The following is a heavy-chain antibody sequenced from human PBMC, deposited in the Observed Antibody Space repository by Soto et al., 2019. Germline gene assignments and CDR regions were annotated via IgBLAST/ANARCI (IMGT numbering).Heavy chain of an antibody. CDR1: VFTVNSKY. D-gene: IGHD6-13*01. CDR2: IYSGGST. Sequence: WGSLRIYCASSVFTVNSKYMSWVRQAPGKGLEWVSVIYSGGSTYYADSVRGRFTISRDNYKNTMYLQMNSLRAEDTAVYYCAGGSDSTARPRFDYWGQGTVVTVSS. V-gene: IGHV3-53*01. CDR3: AGGSDSTARPRFDY. J-gene: IGHJ4*02.